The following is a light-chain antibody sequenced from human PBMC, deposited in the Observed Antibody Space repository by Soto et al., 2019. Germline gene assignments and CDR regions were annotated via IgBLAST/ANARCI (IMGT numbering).Light chain of an antibody. J-gene: IGKJ5*01. CDR2: GAF. CDR3: QQSQYWPPIT. Sequence: EIVLTQSPATLSLSPGEIATLSCRASQSVGSYLAWYQQKPGQAPRLLIYGAFNRATGIPARFSGSGSGTDFTLTIRSLEPEDFAIYYCQQSQYWPPITFGQGIRREIK. CDR1: QSVGSY. V-gene: IGKV3-11*01.